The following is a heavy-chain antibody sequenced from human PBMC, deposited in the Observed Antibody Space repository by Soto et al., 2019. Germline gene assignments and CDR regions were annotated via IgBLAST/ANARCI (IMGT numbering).Heavy chain of an antibody. J-gene: IGHJ4*02. CDR3: ARHPSVFY. V-gene: IGHV4-39*01. Sequence: LQESGPGLVKPSETLSLICSVSNDSISNSSRYWGWIRQPPGMGLEWIGSIFSSGDTVYNPSLQSRVTISMDASKDQFSLKMTSVTAADTAIYYCARHPSVFYWGQGILVTVSS. CDR1: NDSISNSSRY. CDR2: IFSSGDT.